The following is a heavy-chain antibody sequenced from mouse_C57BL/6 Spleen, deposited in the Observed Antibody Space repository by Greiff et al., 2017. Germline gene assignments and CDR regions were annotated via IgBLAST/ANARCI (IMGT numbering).Heavy chain of an antibody. J-gene: IGHJ2*01. D-gene: IGHD2-4*01. Sequence: QVQLQQSGAELVKPGASVKVSCKASGYTFTSYWMHWVKQRPGQGLEWIGRIHPSDSDTNYNQKFKGKATLTVDKSSSTAYMPLSSLTSEDSAVYYCAINYDYDGDYFDYWGQGTTLTVSS. CDR3: AINYDYDGDYFDY. V-gene: IGHV1-74*01. CDR1: GYTFTSYW. CDR2: IHPSDSDT.